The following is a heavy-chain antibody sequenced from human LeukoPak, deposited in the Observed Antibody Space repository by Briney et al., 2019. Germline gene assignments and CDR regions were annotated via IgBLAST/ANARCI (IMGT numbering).Heavy chain of an antibody. CDR3: ARGGSTAEHDYSNYYYYYYMDV. D-gene: IGHD4-11*01. CDR1: GGSISSSSYY. CDR2: IYYSGST. J-gene: IGHJ6*03. V-gene: IGHV4-39*07. Sequence: PSETLSLTCTVSGGSISSSSYYWGWIRQPPGKGLEWIGSIYYSGSTYYNPSLKSRVTISVDTSKNQFSLKLSSVTAADTAVYYCARGGSTAEHDYSNYYYYYYMDVWGKGTTVTVSS.